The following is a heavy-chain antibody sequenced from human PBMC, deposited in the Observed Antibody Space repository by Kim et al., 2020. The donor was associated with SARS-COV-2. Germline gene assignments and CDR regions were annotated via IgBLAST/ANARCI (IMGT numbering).Heavy chain of an antibody. CDR2: FDPEDGET. CDR1: GYTLTELS. Sequence: ASVKVSCKVSGYTLTELSMHWVRQAPGKGLEWMGGFDPEDGETIYAQKFQGRVTMTEDTSTDTAYMELSSLRSEDTAVYYCATVWEQLVQVVLAFDLWGQGTMVTVSS. J-gene: IGHJ3*01. D-gene: IGHD6-6*01. CDR3: ATVWEQLVQVVLAFDL. V-gene: IGHV1-24*01.